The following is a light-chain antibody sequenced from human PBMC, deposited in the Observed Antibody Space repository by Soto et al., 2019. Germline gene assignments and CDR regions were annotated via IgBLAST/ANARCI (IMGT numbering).Light chain of an antibody. CDR2: GAS. CDR1: QSVRSDY. CDR3: QQYVTSPWA. Sequence: EIVLTQSPGTLSLSPGERATLSCRASQSVRSDYLAWYQQKPGQAPRLLIYGASSRATGIPDRFSGSGSGTDFTLTISRLEPEDFAVYYCQQYVTSPWAFGQGTKVAIE. J-gene: IGKJ1*01. V-gene: IGKV3-20*01.